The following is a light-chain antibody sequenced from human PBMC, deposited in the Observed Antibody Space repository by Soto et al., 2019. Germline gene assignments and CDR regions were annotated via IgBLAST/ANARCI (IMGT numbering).Light chain of an antibody. J-gene: IGKJ4*01. CDR3: QQYYSTPT. CDR2: WAS. V-gene: IGKV4-1*01. Sequence: DIVMTQSPDSLAVSLGERATVNCKSSQSVLYSSNNKHYLAWYQQKPGQPPKLLIYWASTRESGVPDRFSGSGSGTDFTLTISSLPAEDVAVYYCQQYYSTPTFGGGTKVEIK. CDR1: QSVLYSSNNKHY.